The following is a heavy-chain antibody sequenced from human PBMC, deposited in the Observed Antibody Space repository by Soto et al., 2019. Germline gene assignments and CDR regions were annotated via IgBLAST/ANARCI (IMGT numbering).Heavy chain of an antibody. CDR2: ITAGSDIV. D-gene: IGHD2-8*01. Sequence: GGSLRLSCAASGFSFSAYSMNWARQAPGEGLEWVSYITAGSDIVFYADSVKGRFTISRDNAKNSLYLQMNSLRDEDTAVYYCARDNGMAGSFDPWGPGTLVTVSS. J-gene: IGHJ5*02. V-gene: IGHV3-48*02. CDR3: ARDNGMAGSFDP. CDR1: GFSFSAYS.